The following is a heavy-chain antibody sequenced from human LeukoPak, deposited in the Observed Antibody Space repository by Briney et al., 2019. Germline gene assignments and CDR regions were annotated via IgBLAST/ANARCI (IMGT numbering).Heavy chain of an antibody. J-gene: IGHJ4*02. D-gene: IGHD5-24*01. CDR2: IYPGDSDA. CDR3: ARERWGSGDN. V-gene: IGHV5-51*01. Sequence: GESLKISCKTSGYVITNYWIGWVRQMPGKGLEWMGIIYPGDSDAKYGPSFQGHVTISADESVNTVYLQWSSLKASDTAMYYCARERWGSGDNWGQGTLVTVSS. CDR1: GYVITNYW.